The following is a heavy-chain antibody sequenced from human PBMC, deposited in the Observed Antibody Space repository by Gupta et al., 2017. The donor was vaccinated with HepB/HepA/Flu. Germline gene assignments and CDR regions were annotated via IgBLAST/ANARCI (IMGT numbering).Heavy chain of an antibody. Sequence: GSGGGVVQPGRSLRLSCAASGFTFSSYAMHWVRQAPGKGLEWVAVISYDGSNKYYADSVKGRFTISRDNSKNTLYLQMNSLRAEDTAVYYCARGELWLLEQYYYYGMDVWGQGTTVTVSS. V-gene: IGHV3-30-3*01. D-gene: IGHD5-18*01. CDR3: ARGELWLLEQYYYYGMDV. J-gene: IGHJ6*02. CDR2: ISYDGSNK. CDR1: GFTFSSYA.